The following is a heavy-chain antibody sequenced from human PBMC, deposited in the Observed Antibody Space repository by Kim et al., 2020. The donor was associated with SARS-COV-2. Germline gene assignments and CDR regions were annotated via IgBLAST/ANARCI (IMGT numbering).Heavy chain of an antibody. Sequence: SETLSLTCAVYGGSFSGYYWSWIRQPPGKGLEWIGEINHSGSTNYNPSLKSRVTISVDTSKNQFSLKLSSVTAADTAVYYCARKRITMVRGVIGPRGAFDIWGQGTMVTVSS. D-gene: IGHD3-10*01. J-gene: IGHJ3*02. CDR2: INHSGST. CDR1: GGSFSGYY. V-gene: IGHV4-34*01. CDR3: ARKRITMVRGVIGPRGAFDI.